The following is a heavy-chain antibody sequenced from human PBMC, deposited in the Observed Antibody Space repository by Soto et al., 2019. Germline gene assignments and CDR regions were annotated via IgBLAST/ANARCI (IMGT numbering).Heavy chain of an antibody. Sequence: PGGSLRLSCAASGFTFSSYGMHWVRQAPGKGLEWVAVISYDGSNKYYADSVKGRFTISRDNSKNTLYLQMNSLRAEDTAVYYCAKDRFRTGKYYFDYWGQGTLVTSPQ. CDR2: ISYDGSNK. J-gene: IGHJ4*02. CDR1: GFTFSSYG. CDR3: AKDRFRTGKYYFDY. D-gene: IGHD3-9*01. V-gene: IGHV3-30*18.